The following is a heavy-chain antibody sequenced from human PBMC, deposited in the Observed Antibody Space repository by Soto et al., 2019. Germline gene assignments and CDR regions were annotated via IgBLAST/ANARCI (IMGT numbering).Heavy chain of an antibody. Sequence: EGTLRLSCSASGFTLSSYAMSWVRQAPVKGLEWVSAISGSGGSTYYADSVKGRFTISRDNSKNTLYLQMNSLRAEDTAVYYCAKVSSYYESSGPRWFDPWGQGTLVTCSS. CDR3: AKVSSYYESSGPRWFDP. CDR1: GFTLSSYA. CDR2: ISGSGGST. D-gene: IGHD3-22*01. J-gene: IGHJ5*02. V-gene: IGHV3-23*01.